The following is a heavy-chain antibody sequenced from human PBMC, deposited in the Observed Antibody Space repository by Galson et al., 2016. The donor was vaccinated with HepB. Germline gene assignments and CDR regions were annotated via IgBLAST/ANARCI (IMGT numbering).Heavy chain of an antibody. CDR2: IYYTGST. CDR1: GDSVSSSDYY. Sequence: SETLSLTCTVSGDSVSSSDYYWDWIRQPPGKGLDWIGSIYYTGSTYYNPSLRSRATISVHTSKAQFSLQVTSVTAADTAMYYCARGPHIVIVPGTSATDAFDIWGQGTMVTVSS. D-gene: IGHD2/OR15-2a*01. V-gene: IGHV4-39*01. J-gene: IGHJ3*02. CDR3: ARGPHIVIVPGTSATDAFDI.